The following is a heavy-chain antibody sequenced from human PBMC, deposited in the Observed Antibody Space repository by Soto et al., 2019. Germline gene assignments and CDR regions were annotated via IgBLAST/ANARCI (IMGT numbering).Heavy chain of an antibody. V-gene: IGHV3-33*01. CDR1: GFTFSSYG. CDR2: IWYDGSNK. D-gene: IGHD2-15*01. J-gene: IGHJ2*01. CDR3: ARDVGYCSGGSCYSVWYFDL. Sequence: QVPLVESGGGVVQPGRSLRLSCAASGFTFSSYGMHWVRQAPGKGLEWVAVIWYDGSNKYYADSVKGRFTISRDNSKNTLYLQMNSLRAEDTAVYYCARDVGYCSGGSCYSVWYFDLWGRGTLVTVSS.